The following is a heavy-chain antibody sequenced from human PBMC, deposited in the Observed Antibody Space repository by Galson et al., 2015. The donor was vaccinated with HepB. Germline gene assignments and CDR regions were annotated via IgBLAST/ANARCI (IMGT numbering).Heavy chain of an antibody. Sequence: SLRLSCAASGFTFSSYWMSWVRQAPGKGLEWVANIKQDGSEKYYVDSVKGRFTISRDNAKNSLYLQMNGLRAEDTAVYYCARDRGCSSTSCYAGAIWFGELFHVGLDYWGQGTLVTVSS. V-gene: IGHV3-7*03. CDR2: IKQDGSEK. J-gene: IGHJ4*02. CDR3: ARDRGCSSTSCYAGAIWFGELFHVGLDY. D-gene: IGHD2-2*01. CDR1: GFTFSSYW.